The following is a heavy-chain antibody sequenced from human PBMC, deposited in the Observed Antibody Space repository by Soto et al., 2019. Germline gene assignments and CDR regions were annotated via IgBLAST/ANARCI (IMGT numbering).Heavy chain of an antibody. CDR1: GFTFSRYA. CDR3: ERDSQLLYEGGSLDV. D-gene: IGHD3-10*01. Sequence: QVNLVESGGDVVQPEMSLRLSCVASGFTFSRYAFHWVRQAPGKGLEWLAVSSQDGKFRSYGESVRDRFTISRDNSNNTFFLQMRSLRTEDTAIYYCERDSQLLYEGGSLDVWGRGTQVRVSS. CDR2: SSQDGKFR. V-gene: IGHV3-30*04. J-gene: IGHJ3*01.